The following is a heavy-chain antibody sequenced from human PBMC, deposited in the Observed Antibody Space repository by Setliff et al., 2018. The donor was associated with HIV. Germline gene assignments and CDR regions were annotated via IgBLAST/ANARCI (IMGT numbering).Heavy chain of an antibody. V-gene: IGHV4-59*11. J-gene: IGHJ6*02. Sequence: ETLSLTCSFSGGSISSHYWSWIRQTPGKGLEWIGTIYNAGRISYNPSLRSRVTFSVDTSKNQFSLNLRSVTAADTAVYYCARPGSSSYYYAMDVWGQGTTVTVSS. D-gene: IGHD3-10*01. CDR2: IYNAGRI. CDR1: GGSISSHY. CDR3: ARPGSSSYYYAMDV.